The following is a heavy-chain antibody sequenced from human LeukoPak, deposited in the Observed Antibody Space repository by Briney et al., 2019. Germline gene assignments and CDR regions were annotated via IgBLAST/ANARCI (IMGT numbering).Heavy chain of an antibody. V-gene: IGHV3-21*01. D-gene: IGHD5-18*01. CDR1: GFTFSSYS. Sequence: PGGSLRLSCAASGFTFSSYSMNWVRQAPGKGLEWVSSISSSSSYIYYADSVKGRFTISRDNSKNTLYLQTNSLRAEDTAVYYCASGPWIQVGGQGTLVTVSS. CDR3: ASGPWIQV. CDR2: ISSSSSYI. J-gene: IGHJ4*02.